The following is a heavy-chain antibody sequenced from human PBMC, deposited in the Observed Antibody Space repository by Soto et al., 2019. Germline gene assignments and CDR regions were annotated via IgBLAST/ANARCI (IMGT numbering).Heavy chain of an antibody. Sequence: QLQLQESGSGLVRPSQTLSLTCAVSGGSISSGGYSWNWIRQPPGKGLEWIGYIYHSGSTLYNPSLMSRVTISVDKSKNQFSRKRSSVTAADTAVYYCARDQLEGNWFDPWGQGTLVTVSS. CDR3: ARDQLEGNWFDP. CDR1: GGSISSGGYS. CDR2: IYHSGST. V-gene: IGHV4-30-2*01. J-gene: IGHJ5*02. D-gene: IGHD1-1*01.